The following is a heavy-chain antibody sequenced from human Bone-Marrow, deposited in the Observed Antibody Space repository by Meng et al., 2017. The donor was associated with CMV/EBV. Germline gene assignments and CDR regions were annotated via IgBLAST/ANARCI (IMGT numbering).Heavy chain of an antibody. D-gene: IGHD5-18*01. CDR3: ARLNLNLDTAMVNYYYGMDV. CDR2: IYPGDSDT. Sequence: GESLKISCKGSGYSFTSYWIGWVRQMPGKGLEWKGIIYPGDSDTRYSPSFQAQVTISADKSISTAYLQWSSLKASDTAMYYCARLNLNLDTAMVNYYYGMDVWGQGTTVTVSS. J-gene: IGHJ6*02. V-gene: IGHV5-51*01. CDR1: GYSFTSYW.